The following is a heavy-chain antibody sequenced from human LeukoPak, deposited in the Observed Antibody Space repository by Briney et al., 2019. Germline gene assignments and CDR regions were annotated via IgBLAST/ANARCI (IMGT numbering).Heavy chain of an antibody. Sequence: ASVKVSCKASGGTFSNYAINWVRQAPGQGLEWMGGIIPIFGTANYAQKFQGRVTITADKSTSTAYMELSSLRSEDTAVYYCARGSYDYVWGSYRRTAGIDYWGQGTLVTVSS. CDR1: GGTFSNYA. CDR3: ARGSYDYVWGSYRRTAGIDY. D-gene: IGHD3-16*02. CDR2: IIPIFGTA. V-gene: IGHV1-69*06. J-gene: IGHJ4*02.